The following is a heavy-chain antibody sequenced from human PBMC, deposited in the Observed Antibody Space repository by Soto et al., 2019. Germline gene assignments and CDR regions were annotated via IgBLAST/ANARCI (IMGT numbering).Heavy chain of an antibody. V-gene: IGHV3-23*01. D-gene: IGHD3-9*01. CDR2: ISGSGGST. Sequence: GVSLRLSCAASGFTFSSYAMSWVRQAPGKGLEWVSAISGSGGSTYYADSVKGRFTISRDNSKNTLYLQMNSLRAEDTAVYYCAKDRASLNYDILTGLDAFDIWGQGTMVTVSS. CDR1: GFTFSSYA. J-gene: IGHJ3*02. CDR3: AKDRASLNYDILTGLDAFDI.